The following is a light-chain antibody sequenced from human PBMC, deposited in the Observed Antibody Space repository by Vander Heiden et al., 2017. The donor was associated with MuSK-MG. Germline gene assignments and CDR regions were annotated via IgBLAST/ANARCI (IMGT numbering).Light chain of an antibody. Sequence: QSAQTQPPSASGSPGQSVTISCTGTSSDVGGYNYVSRYPQHPGKAPKLMIYEVTKRPSGVPGRFSGSRSGNTASLTVSGLQAEREADYSCSSYAGSWVFGGGTNLTVL. CDR2: EVT. J-gene: IGLJ2*01. CDR3: SSYAGSWV. V-gene: IGLV2-8*01. CDR1: SSDVGGYNY.